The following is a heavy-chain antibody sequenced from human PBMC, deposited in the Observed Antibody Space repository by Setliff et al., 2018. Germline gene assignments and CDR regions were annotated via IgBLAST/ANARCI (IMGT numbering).Heavy chain of an antibody. CDR3: AKDNIWSLDD. Sequence: QPGGSLRLSCAASRITFSSFAMHWVRQAPGKGLERVGFIRFDGTIKYYADSVKGRFTISRDNSKNTLYLEMNSLRSEDTGIYYCAKDNIWSLDDWGQGTLVTVSS. J-gene: IGHJ1*01. CDR1: RITFSSFA. V-gene: IGHV3-30*02. CDR2: IRFDGTIK. D-gene: IGHD2-8*02.